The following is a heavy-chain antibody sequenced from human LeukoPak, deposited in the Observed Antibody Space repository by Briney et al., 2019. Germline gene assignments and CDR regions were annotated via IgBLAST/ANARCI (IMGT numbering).Heavy chain of an antibody. D-gene: IGHD1-1*01. CDR2: INPNSGGT. CDR1: GYTFTGYY. Sequence: ASVKVSCKASGYTFTGYYMHWVRQAPGQGLEWMGWINPNSGGTNDAQKFQGRVTMTRDTSISTAYMELSRLRSDDTAVYYCARDPGGTGTITGDDYWGQGTLVTVSS. V-gene: IGHV1-2*02. CDR3: ARDPGGTGTITGDDY. J-gene: IGHJ4*02.